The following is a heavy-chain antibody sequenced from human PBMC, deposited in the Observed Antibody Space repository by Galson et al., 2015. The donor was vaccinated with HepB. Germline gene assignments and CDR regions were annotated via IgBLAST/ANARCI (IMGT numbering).Heavy chain of an antibody. J-gene: IGHJ4*02. CDR2: ISYDGSNK. D-gene: IGHD6-13*01. CDR3: ARAKVAADQVVGLDY. CDR1: GFTFSSYA. V-gene: IGHV3-30*04. Sequence: SLRLSCAASGFTFSSYAMHWVRQAPGKGLEWVAVISYDGSNKYYADSVKGRFTISRDNSKNTLYLQMNSLRAEDTAVYYCARAKVAADQVVGLDYWGQGTLVTVSS.